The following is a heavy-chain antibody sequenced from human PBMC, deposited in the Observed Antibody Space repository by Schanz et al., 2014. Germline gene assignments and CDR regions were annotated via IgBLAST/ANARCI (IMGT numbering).Heavy chain of an antibody. CDR2: IIPILGIA. V-gene: IGHV1-69*02. J-gene: IGHJ4*02. D-gene: IGHD4-17*01. CDR1: GGTFNTYT. CDR3: AKGYGDSPTDF. Sequence: QVQLVQSGAEVKKPGSSMKVSRKASGGTFNTYTITWVRQAPGQGLERMGRIIPILGIANYAQKFQGRVTITADRSTSAEYMKLSSLRSEDTAVYCGAKGYGDSPTDFWGQGALVTVSS.